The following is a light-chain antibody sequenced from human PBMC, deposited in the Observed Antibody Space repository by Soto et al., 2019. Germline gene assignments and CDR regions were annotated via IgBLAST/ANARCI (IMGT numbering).Light chain of an antibody. V-gene: IGLV2-14*01. CDR1: SSDVGYFNY. J-gene: IGLJ3*02. CDR2: EVS. Sequence: QSALTQPASVSGSPGQSITISRTGTSSDVGYFNYVSWYQHHPGKAPKLIIYEVSNRPSGVSNRFSASKSGNTASLTISGLQAEDEADYYCSSYTTSSTQVFGGGTKLTVL. CDR3: SSYTTSSTQV.